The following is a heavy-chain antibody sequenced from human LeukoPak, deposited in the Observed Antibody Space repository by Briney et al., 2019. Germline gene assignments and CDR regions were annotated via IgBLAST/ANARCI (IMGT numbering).Heavy chain of an antibody. J-gene: IGHJ5*02. V-gene: IGHV4-59*12. CDR1: GGSISSFY. CDR3: ASTYYDFWSGYPGLFDP. CDR2: IYYSGST. Sequence: SETLSLTCTVSGGSISSFYWSWIRQPPGKGLEWIGYIYYSGSTNYNPSLKSRVTISVDTSKNQFSLKLSSVTAADTAVYYCASTYYDFWSGYPGLFDPWGQGTLVTVSS. D-gene: IGHD3-3*01.